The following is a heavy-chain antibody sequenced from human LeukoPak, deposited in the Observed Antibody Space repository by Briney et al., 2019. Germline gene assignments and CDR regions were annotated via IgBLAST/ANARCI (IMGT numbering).Heavy chain of an antibody. CDR1: GYSFTSYW. CDR2: IYPGDSDT. V-gene: IGHV5-51*01. J-gene: IGHJ4*02. D-gene: IGHD3-22*01. Sequence: GESLKISCKGSGYSFTSYWIGWVRPMPGKGLEWMGIIYPGDSDTRYSPSFQGQVTISADKSISTAYLQWSSLKASDTAMYYCARWGGRYYDSSGYYNFDYWGQGTLVTVSS. CDR3: ARWGGRYYDSSGYYNFDY.